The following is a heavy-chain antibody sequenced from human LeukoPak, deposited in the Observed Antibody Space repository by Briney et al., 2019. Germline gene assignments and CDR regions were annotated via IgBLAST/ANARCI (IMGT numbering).Heavy chain of an antibody. CDR2: ISGSGTTI. Sequence: GGSLRLSCAASGFTFRTSGMSWVRQAPGKGLEWVSYISGSGTTISYAQSVKGRFTITRDNAQNSLTLHMNTLRADDTAVYYCAKEIWPTVTIPGRTYFDYWGQGTLVTVSS. V-gene: IGHV3-48*01. D-gene: IGHD4-17*01. J-gene: IGHJ4*02. CDR1: GFTFRTSG. CDR3: AKEIWPTVTIPGRTYFDY.